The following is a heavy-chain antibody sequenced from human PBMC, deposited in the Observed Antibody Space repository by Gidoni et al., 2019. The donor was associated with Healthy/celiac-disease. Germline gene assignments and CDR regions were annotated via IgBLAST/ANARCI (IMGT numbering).Heavy chain of an antibody. CDR3: ARRGYSYGFLDY. CDR1: GGSSSSSSYY. D-gene: IGHD5-18*01. CDR2: IYYSGST. J-gene: IGHJ4*02. V-gene: IGHV4-39*01. Sequence: QLQLQESGPGLVKPSETLSLTCTVSGGSSSSSSYYWGWIRQPPGKGLEWIGRIYYSGSTYYNPSLKSRVTISVDTSKNQFSLKLSSVTAADTAVYYCARRGYSYGFLDYWGQGTLVTVSS.